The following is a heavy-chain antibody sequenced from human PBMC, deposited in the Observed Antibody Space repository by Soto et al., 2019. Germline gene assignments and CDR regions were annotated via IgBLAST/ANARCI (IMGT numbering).Heavy chain of an antibody. J-gene: IGHJ6*02. D-gene: IGHD2-15*01. CDR3: ARDIAYCSGGSCSGPGYYYGMDV. V-gene: IGHV3-23*01. CDR2: ISGSGGST. Sequence: PGGSLRLSCAASGFTFSSYAMSWVRQAPGKGLEWVSAISGSGGSTYYADSVKGRFTISRDNSKNTLYLQMNSLRAEDTAVYYCARDIAYCSGGSCSGPGYYYGMDVWGQGTAVTVSS. CDR1: GFTFSSYA.